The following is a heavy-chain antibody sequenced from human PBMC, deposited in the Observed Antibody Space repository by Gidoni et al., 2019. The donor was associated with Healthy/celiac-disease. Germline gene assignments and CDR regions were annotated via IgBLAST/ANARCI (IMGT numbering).Heavy chain of an antibody. CDR2: SRSSSSYI. V-gene: IGHV3-21*01. CDR1: GFTCSSYS. J-gene: IGHJ5*02. CDR3: ARGNDYVWGSYPRGWFDP. Sequence: EVQLLESGGGLVKPGGSLRLSCAASGFTCSSYSMNWVRQATGKGQEGVSSSRSSSSYIYYEDAVKGRFTISRENAKTTMYLQRNSLRAEDTAVYYCARGNDYVWGSYPRGWFDPWGQGTLVTVSS. D-gene: IGHD3-16*02.